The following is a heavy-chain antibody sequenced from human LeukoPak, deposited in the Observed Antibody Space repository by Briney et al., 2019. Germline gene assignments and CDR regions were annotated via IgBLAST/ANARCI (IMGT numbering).Heavy chain of an antibody. J-gene: IGHJ4*02. CDR1: GGSVSSGSDY. V-gene: IGHV4-61*01. CDR2: IYYSGST. D-gene: IGHD3-10*01. CDR3: ARHITMVRGVRADHFDY. Sequence: SETLSLTCTVSGGSVSSGSDYWSWIRQPPGKGLEWIVYIYYSGSTNYNPSLKSRVTISVDTSKNQFSLKLSSVTAADTAVYYCARHITMVRGVRADHFDYWGQGTLVTVSS.